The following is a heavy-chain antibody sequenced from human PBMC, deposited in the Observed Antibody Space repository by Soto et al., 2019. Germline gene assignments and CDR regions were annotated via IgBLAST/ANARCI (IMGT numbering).Heavy chain of an antibody. CDR1: GEAVGSGQSY. J-gene: IGHJ6*02. CDR2: TSVTGAM. CDR3: ARGRADSAGSSLGRRMDV. V-gene: IGHV4-61*01. D-gene: IGHD3-10*01. Sequence: QVQLQESGPGLVKPSETLSLLCFVSGEAVGSGQSYWNWIRQAPGKGLEWIGHTSVTGAMKYSASLKSRVPLSVDTSKSQIFLTLTAVTAAEPATYFCARGRADSAGSSLGRRMDVWGQGTTVTVAS.